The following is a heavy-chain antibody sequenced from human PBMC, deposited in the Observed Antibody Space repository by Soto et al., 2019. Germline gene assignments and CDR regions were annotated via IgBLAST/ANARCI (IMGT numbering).Heavy chain of an antibody. V-gene: IGHV1-69*13. CDR3: ARARRAYYDFWSGPYYYGMDV. CDR2: IIPIFGTA. CDR1: GGTFSSYA. D-gene: IGHD3-3*01. J-gene: IGHJ6*02. Sequence: SVKVSCKASGGTFSSYAISWVRQAPGQGLEWMGGIIPIFGTANYAQKFQGRVTITADESTSTAYMELSSLRAEDTAVYYCARARRAYYDFWSGPYYYGMDVWGQGTTVTVSS.